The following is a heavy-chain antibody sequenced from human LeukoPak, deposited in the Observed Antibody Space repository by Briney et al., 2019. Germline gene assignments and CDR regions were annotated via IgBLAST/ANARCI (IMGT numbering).Heavy chain of an antibody. Sequence: GGSLRLPCAASGFTFSNYAMSWVRQAPGKGLEWVSAISGSGGSTYYADSVKGRFTISRDNSKNTLYLQMNSLRAEDTAVYYCAKVPLEPAAEYYYYYGMDVWGQGTTVTVSS. CDR2: ISGSGGST. D-gene: IGHD2-2*01. CDR3: AKVPLEPAAEYYYYYGMDV. J-gene: IGHJ6*02. V-gene: IGHV3-23*01. CDR1: GFTFSNYA.